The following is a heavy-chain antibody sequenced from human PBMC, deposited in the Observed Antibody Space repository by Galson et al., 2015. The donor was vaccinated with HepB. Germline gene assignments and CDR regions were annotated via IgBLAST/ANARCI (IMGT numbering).Heavy chain of an antibody. J-gene: IGHJ4*02. CDR1: GFTFSSYA. V-gene: IGHV3-30-3*01. Sequence: SLRLSCAASGFTFSSYAMHWVRQAPGKGLEWVAVISYDGSNKYYADSVKGRFTISRDNSKNTLYLQMNSLRAEDTAVYYCARAGGFWGPGTLVTVSS. CDR2: ISYDGSNK. CDR3: ARAGGF. D-gene: IGHD1-26*01.